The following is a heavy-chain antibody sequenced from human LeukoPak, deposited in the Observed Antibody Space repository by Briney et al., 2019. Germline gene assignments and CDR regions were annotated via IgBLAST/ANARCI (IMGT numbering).Heavy chain of an antibody. CDR1: GGSISSYY. V-gene: IGHV4-4*07. CDR3: ARELGIAVAGQGDYMDV. CDR2: IYTSGST. J-gene: IGHJ6*03. Sequence: PSETLSLTCTVSGGSISSYYWSWIRQPAGKGLEWIGRIYTSGSTNYNPSLKSRVTMSVDTSKNQFSLKLSSVTAADTAVYYCARELGIAVAGQGDYMDVWGKGTTVTISS. D-gene: IGHD6-19*01.